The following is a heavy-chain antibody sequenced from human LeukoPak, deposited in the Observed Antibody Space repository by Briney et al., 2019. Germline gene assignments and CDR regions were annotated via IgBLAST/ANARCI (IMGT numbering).Heavy chain of an antibody. V-gene: IGHV3-33*07. Sequence: GGSLRLSCAASGFTFRNYGMYWVRQAPGKGLDWVAVMWYDGSKSYYTESVKGRFTISRDNSKNTLYLQMNSLRAEGTAVYYCARDSGYYGSESPDYWGQGTLVTVSS. D-gene: IGHD3-10*01. CDR2: MWYDGSKS. J-gene: IGHJ4*02. CDR1: GFTFRNYG. CDR3: ARDSGYYGSESPDY.